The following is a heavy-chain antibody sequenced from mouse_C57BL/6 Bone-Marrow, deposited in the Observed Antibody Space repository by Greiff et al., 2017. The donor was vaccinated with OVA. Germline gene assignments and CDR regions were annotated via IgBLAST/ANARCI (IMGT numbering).Heavy chain of an antibody. CDR3: ARGNDYSYYFDY. D-gene: IGHD2-4*01. CDR2: ISDGGSYT. Sequence: EVMLVESGGGLVKPGGSLKLSCAASGFTFSSYAMSWVRQTPEKRLEWVATISDGGSYTYYPDNVKGRFTISRDNAKNNLYLQMSHLKSEDTAMYYCARGNDYSYYFDYWGQGTTLTVSS. V-gene: IGHV5-4*03. J-gene: IGHJ2*01. CDR1: GFTFSSYA.